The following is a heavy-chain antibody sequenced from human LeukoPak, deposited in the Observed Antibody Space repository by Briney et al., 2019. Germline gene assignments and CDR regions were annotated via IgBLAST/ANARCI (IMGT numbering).Heavy chain of an antibody. CDR3: ERGRGELLRFYFDY. CDR2: INHSGST. J-gene: IGHJ4*02. Sequence: PSETLSLTCAVYGGSFSGYYWSWIRQPPGKGREWIGEINHSGSTNYNPSLKSRVTISVDTSKNQFSLKLSSVTAAYTAVYYCERGRGELLRFYFDYWGQGTLVTVSS. D-gene: IGHD1-26*01. V-gene: IGHV4-34*01. CDR1: GGSFSGYY.